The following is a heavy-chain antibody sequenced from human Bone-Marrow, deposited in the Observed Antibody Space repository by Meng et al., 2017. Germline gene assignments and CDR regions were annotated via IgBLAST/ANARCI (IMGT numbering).Heavy chain of an antibody. V-gene: IGHV4-59*01. CDR2: IYYSGST. CDR3: ARDLGRYCSSTSCYHGYYYYYGMDV. Sequence: GSLRLSCTVSGGSISSYYWSWIRQPPGKGLEWIGYIYYSGSTNYNPSLKSRVTISVDTSKNQFSLKLSSVTAADTAVYYCARDLGRYCSSTSCYHGYYYYYGMDVWGQGTVVTVSS. CDR1: GGSISSYY. D-gene: IGHD2-2*01. J-gene: IGHJ6*02.